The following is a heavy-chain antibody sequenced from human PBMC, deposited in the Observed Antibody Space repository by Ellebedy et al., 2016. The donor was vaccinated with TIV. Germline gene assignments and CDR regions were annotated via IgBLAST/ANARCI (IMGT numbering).Heavy chain of an antibody. J-gene: IGHJ6*02. CDR3: AREPTVRGIDGMDV. Sequence: GESLKISXAASGFTFSSYGMHWVRQAPGKGLEWVAVIWYDGSNKYYADSVKGRFTISRDNSKNTLYLQMNSLRAEDTAVYYCAREPTVRGIDGMDVWGQGTTVTVSS. D-gene: IGHD3-10*01. CDR2: IWYDGSNK. V-gene: IGHV3-33*01. CDR1: GFTFSSYG.